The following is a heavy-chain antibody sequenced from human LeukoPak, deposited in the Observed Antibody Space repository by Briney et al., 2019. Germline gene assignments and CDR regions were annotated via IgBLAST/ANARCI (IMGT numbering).Heavy chain of an antibody. CDR2: ISDSGDRT. Sequence: PGESLRLSCAASGFTFSSYALTWVRQAPGKGLEWVSSISDSGDRTHYADSVKGRFTISRVNSQNTLFLQMSNLRTEDTAAYYCANSSLAWGQGTLVTVSS. V-gene: IGHV3-23*01. D-gene: IGHD6-6*01. CDR1: GFTFSSYA. CDR3: ANSSLA. J-gene: IGHJ4*02.